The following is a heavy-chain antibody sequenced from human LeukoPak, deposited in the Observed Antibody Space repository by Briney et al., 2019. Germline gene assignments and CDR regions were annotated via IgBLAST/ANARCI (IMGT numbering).Heavy chain of an antibody. Sequence: PSETLSLTCTVSGGSISSSSYYWGWIRQPPGTGLEWIGSIYYSGSTYYNPSLKSRVTISVDTSKNQFSLKLSSVTAADTAVYYCARDDRIAVAGRGSWFDPWGQGTLVTVSS. CDR3: ARDDRIAVAGRGSWFDP. CDR1: GGSISSSSYY. D-gene: IGHD6-19*01. CDR2: IYYSGST. V-gene: IGHV4-39*07. J-gene: IGHJ5*02.